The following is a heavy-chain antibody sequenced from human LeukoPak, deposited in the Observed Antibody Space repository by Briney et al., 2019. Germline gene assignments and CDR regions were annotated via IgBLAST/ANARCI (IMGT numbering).Heavy chain of an antibody. J-gene: IGHJ4*02. D-gene: IGHD3-22*01. CDR2: INPNSGGT. CDR3: ARGVEAYDPLYYFDY. V-gene: IGHV1-2*02. CDR1: GYTFTGYY. Sequence: ASVKVSCKASGYTFTGYYMHWVQQAPGQGREWMGWINPNSGGTNYAQKFQGRVTMTRDTSISTAYMELSRLRSDDTAVYYCARGVEAYDPLYYFDYWGQGTLVTVSS.